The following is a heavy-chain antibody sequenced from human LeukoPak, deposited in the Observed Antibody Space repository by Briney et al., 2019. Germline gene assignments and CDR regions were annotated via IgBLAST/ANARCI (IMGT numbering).Heavy chain of an antibody. CDR1: GGSISSYY. CDR3: ARDKIAYDFWTGYPDLPAVWFDP. CDR2: INYSGST. Sequence: SETLSLTCTVSGGSISSYYWSWIRQPPGKGLEWMGYINYSGSTNYNPSLKSRVTISVDKSKNQFSLKLSSVTAADTAVYYCARDKIAYDFWTGYPDLPAVWFDPWGQGTLVTVSS. V-gene: IGHV4-59*01. D-gene: IGHD3-3*01. J-gene: IGHJ5*02.